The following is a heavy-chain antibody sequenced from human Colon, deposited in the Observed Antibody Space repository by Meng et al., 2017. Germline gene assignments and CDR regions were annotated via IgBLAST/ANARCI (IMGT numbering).Heavy chain of an antibody. J-gene: IGHJ5*02. D-gene: IGHD5-12*01. CDR2: INHSGST. V-gene: IGHV4-34*01. Sequence: VRLQLWGAGLLKPSETLSLTCAVYGGSFSGYYWSWIRQPPGKGLEWIGEINHSGSTNYNPSLKSRVTISVDTSKNQFSLKLSSVTAADTAVYYCARGRYSGYLPWGQGTLVTVSS. CDR3: ARGRYSGYLP. CDR1: GGSFSGYY.